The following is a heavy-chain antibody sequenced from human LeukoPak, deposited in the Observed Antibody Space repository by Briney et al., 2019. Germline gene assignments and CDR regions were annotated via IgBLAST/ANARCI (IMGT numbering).Heavy chain of an antibody. V-gene: IGHV3-23*01. CDR3: APDPNKWLRNY. D-gene: IGHD5-12*01. CDR1: GFTFRTYW. CDR2: ISGSGDST. Sequence: GGSLRLSCAASGFTFRTYWMSWVRQAPGKGLECVSVISGSGDSTYYADSVKGRFTISRDNSKNTLYLQMNSLRAEDTAVYYCAPDPNKWLRNYWGQGTLVTVSS. J-gene: IGHJ4*02.